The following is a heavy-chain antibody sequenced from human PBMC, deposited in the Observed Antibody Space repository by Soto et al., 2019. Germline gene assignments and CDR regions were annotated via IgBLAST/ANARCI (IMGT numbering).Heavy chain of an antibody. CDR3: ARDHPYDFWSGYPDQDAFDI. D-gene: IGHD3-3*01. J-gene: IGHJ3*02. V-gene: IGHV3-21*01. Sequence: EVQLVESGGGLVKPGGSLRLSCAASGFTFSSYSMNWVRQAPGKGLEWVSSISSSSSCIYYADSVKGRFTISRDNAKNSLYLQMNSLRAEDTAVYYCARDHPYDFWSGYPDQDAFDIWGQGTMVTVSS. CDR2: ISSSSSCI. CDR1: GFTFSSYS.